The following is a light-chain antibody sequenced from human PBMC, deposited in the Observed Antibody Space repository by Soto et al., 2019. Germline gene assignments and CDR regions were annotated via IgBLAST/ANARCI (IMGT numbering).Light chain of an antibody. Sequence: QSALTQSPSASGSPGQSVTISCTGTSSDIGGYNSVSWYQQHPGKAPKVMIYDVSKRPSGVPDRFSGSKSGNTASLTVSALQAEDEADYYCSSYTRSTTLVVFGGGTKLTVL. CDR1: SSDIGGYNS. CDR3: SSYTRSTTLVV. V-gene: IGLV2-8*01. J-gene: IGLJ2*01. CDR2: DVS.